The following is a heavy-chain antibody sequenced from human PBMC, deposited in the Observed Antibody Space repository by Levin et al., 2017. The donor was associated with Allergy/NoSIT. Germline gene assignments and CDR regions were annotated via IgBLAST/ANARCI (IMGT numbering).Heavy chain of an antibody. V-gene: IGHV4-34*01. Sequence: SETLSLTCAVYGGSFSGYYWSWIRQPPGKGLEWIGEINHSGSTNYNPSLKSRVTISVDTSKNQFSLKLSSVTAADTAVYYCARGQEYDSRGYYYEDYWGQGTLVTVSS. CDR2: INHSGST. D-gene: IGHD3-22*01. CDR3: ARGQEYDSRGYYYEDY. J-gene: IGHJ4*02. CDR1: GGSFSGYY.